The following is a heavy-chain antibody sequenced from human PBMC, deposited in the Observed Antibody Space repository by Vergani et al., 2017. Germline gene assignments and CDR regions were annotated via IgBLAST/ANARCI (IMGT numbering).Heavy chain of an antibody. J-gene: IGHJ4*02. V-gene: IGHV4-30-4*08. Sequence: QVQLRESGPGLVHPSQTLSLTCVVSDDSINRDEYYWTWIRHSPGKGLEWIGYIYYTVATEYHPSLKSRVSMSFDTSKKQFSLNLRSVTAADTAVYFCARIRAYVDWVMDYWGQGTLATVSS. CDR3: ARIRAYVDWVMDY. D-gene: IGHD3-9*01. CDR2: IYYTVAT. CDR1: DDSINRDEYY.